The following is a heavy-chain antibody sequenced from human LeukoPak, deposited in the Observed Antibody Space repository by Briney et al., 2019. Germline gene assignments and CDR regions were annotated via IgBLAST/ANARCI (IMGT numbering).Heavy chain of an antibody. D-gene: IGHD6-6*01. CDR3: ARDGYSSSSGSNYYYYGMDV. CDR1: GFTFSSYG. V-gene: IGHV3-33*01. J-gene: IGHJ6*02. Sequence: PGRSLRLSCAASGFTFSSYGMHWVRQAPGKGLEWVAVIWYDGSNKYYADSVKGRFTISRDNSKNTLYLQMNSLRAEDTAVYYCARDGYSSSSGSNYYYYGMDVWGQGTTVAVSS. CDR2: IWYDGSNK.